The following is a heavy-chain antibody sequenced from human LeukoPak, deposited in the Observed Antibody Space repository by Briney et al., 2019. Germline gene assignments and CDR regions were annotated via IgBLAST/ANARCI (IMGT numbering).Heavy chain of an antibody. J-gene: IGHJ4*02. CDR1: GFTFSSYW. D-gene: IGHD3-10*01. V-gene: IGHV3-74*01. CDR3: ARDRGEFYFDY. Sequence: GGSQRLSCAASGFTFSSYWMHWVRQAPGKGLVWVSRIKSDGSSTNYADSVKGRFTISRDNAKNTLYLQMNSLRAEDTAVYYCARDRGEFYFDYWGQGTLVTVSS. CDR2: IKSDGSST.